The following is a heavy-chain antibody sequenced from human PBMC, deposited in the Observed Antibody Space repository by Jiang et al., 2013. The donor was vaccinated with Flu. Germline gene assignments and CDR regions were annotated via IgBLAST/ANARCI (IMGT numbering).Heavy chain of an antibody. V-gene: IGHV4-39*01. CDR2: IYYSGST. D-gene: IGHD6-19*01. Sequence: GSGLVKPSETLSLTCTVSGGSISSSSYYWGWIRQPPGKGLEWIGSIYYSGSTYYNPSLKSRVTISVDTSKNQFSLKLSSVTAADTAVYYCAKSDLGQWLDNWGQGTLVTVSS. CDR3: AKSDLGQWLDN. CDR1: GGSISSSSYY. J-gene: IGHJ4*02.